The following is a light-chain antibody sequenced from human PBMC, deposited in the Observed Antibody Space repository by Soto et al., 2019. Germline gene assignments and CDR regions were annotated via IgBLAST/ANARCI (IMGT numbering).Light chain of an antibody. J-gene: IGLJ1*01. V-gene: IGLV2-18*02. CDR2: EVS. Sequence: QSALTQPPSVSGSPGQSVTISCTGTSSDVDSYNRVSWYQQPPGTAPKLMICEVSNRPSGVPDRFSGSKSGNTASLTISGLQAEDEADYYCSSSTSSSTYVFGTGTKVTVL. CDR1: SSDVDSYNR. CDR3: SSSTSSSTYV.